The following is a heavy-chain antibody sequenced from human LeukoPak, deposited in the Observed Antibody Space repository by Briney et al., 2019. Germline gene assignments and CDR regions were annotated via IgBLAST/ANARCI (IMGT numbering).Heavy chain of an antibody. J-gene: IGHJ1*01. CDR1: GFTFSRYY. CDR3: TRDENSAVPTSRFYH. CDR2: IKEDGSET. D-gene: IGHD4-17*01. Sequence: GGSLRLSCAASGFTFSRYYMSWVRQTPGKGLEWLANIKEDGSETYYVDSVKGRFTISRDNAKNSLYLQMSSLRAEDTAVYYCTRDENSAVPTSRFYHWGQGTLVTISS. V-gene: IGHV3-7*01.